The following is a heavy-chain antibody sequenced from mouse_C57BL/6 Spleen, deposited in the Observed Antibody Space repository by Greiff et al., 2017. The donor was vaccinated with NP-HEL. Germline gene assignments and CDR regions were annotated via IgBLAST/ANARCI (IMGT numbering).Heavy chain of an antibody. J-gene: IGHJ4*01. CDR1: GYAFSSYW. Sequence: QVQLQQSGAELVKPGASVKISCKASGYAFSSYWMNWVKQRPGKGLEWIGQIYPGDGDTNYNGKFKGKATLTADKSSSTAYMQLSSLTSEDSAVYFCARLRLPLYAMDYWGQGTSVTVSS. V-gene: IGHV1-80*01. CDR2: IYPGDGDT. D-gene: IGHD2-2*01. CDR3: ARLRLPLYAMDY.